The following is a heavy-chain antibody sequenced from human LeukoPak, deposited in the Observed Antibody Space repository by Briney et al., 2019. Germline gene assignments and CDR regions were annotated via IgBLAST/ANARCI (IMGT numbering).Heavy chain of an antibody. CDR1: GYSLTNHY. J-gene: IGHJ5*02. D-gene: IGHD2-2*01. V-gene: IGHV4-34*12. CDR2: VLHTGGT. Sequence: SETLSLTCADYGYSLTNHYWIWIRQPPGKGLEWVGEVLHTGGTNYNPSLKSRVTISVDTSKNQFFLKLTSVTAADTAVYYCARGPAAIHPWGPGTLVTVSS. CDR3: ARGPAAIHP.